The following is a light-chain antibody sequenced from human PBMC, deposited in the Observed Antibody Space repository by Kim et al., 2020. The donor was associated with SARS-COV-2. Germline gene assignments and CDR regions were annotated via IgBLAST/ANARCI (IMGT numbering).Light chain of an antibody. V-gene: IGKV1-33*01. CDR1: QDIYES. J-gene: IGKJ4*01. CDR3: QQYDNVPLT. CDR2: DAS. Sequence: DTQMTQSPSSLSASMGDRVTITCQESQDIYESVNWFQEKPGRAPKVLIYDASKLETGVPSRFSGSGSGTNFTFTIRSLEPEDVATYYCQQYDNVPLTFGGGTKVDIK.